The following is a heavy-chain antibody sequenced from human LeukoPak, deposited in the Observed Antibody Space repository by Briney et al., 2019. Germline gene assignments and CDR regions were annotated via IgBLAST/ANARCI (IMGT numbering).Heavy chain of an antibody. CDR1: GASVSGSNYY. V-gene: IGHV4-39*01. CDR2: IYSSGST. J-gene: IGHJ4*02. Sequence: PSETLSLTCAASGASVSGSNYYWGWIRQPPGKGLEWIGNIYSSGSTYYNASLQSRVTISIDTSKNQFSLRLTSVTAADTAVYYCARQTGSGLFILPGGQGTLVTVSS. CDR3: ARQTGSGLFILP. D-gene: IGHD3/OR15-3a*01.